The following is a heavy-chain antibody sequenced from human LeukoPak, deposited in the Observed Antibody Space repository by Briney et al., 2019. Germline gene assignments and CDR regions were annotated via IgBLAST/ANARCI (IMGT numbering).Heavy chain of an antibody. J-gene: IGHJ4*02. Sequence: GASVKVSCKAFEYTFTGHYLLWVRQAPGQGLEWMGWINPNSGGTSYAQKFQGRVTVTRDTSMSTAYMEVRRLKSDDTAVYYCARGDSGWSHYFDYWGQGTLVTVSS. V-gene: IGHV1-2*02. D-gene: IGHD6-19*01. CDR3: ARGDSGWSHYFDY. CDR2: INPNSGGT. CDR1: EYTFTGHY.